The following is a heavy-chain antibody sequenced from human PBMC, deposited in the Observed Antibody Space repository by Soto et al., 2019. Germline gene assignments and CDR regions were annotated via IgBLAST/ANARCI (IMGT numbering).Heavy chain of an antibody. D-gene: IGHD3-10*01. CDR2: INGDGSEE. CDR3: AAGFPPDY. CDR1: GFTFSTFW. Sequence: EVQLVESGGFLVQPGGSLRVSCEASGFTFSTFWMNWVRQAPGKGLEWVANINGDGSEEYYVDSVRGRFTISRDNVKNSLFLQMNSLRAEDTAVYYCAAGFPPDYWGQGTLVTVSS. V-gene: IGHV3-7*01. J-gene: IGHJ4*02.